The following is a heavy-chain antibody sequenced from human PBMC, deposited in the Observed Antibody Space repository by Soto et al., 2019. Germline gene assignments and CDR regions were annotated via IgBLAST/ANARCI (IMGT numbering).Heavy chain of an antibody. V-gene: IGHV4-31*03. CDR3: AREPLT. CDR2: IYYSGST. Sequence: PSETLSLTCTVSCGSISSCGYYWNWIRQHPGKGLEWIGYIYYSGSTYYNPSLKSRVTISVDTSKNQFSLKLSSVTAADTAVYYCAREPLTWGQGTLVTVPQ. J-gene: IGHJ4*02. CDR1: CGSISSCGYY.